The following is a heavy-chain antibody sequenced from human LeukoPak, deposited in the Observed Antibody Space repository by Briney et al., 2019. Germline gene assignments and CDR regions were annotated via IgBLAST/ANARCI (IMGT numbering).Heavy chain of an antibody. CDR3: AREPRRLGPGYFDY. D-gene: IGHD1-14*01. Sequence: SVTVSCTASGGTFSSYAISWVRQAPGQGLEWMGGIIPIFGTANYAQKFQGRVTITADESTSTAYMELSSLRSEDTAVYYCAREPRRLGPGYFDYWGQGTLVTVSS. J-gene: IGHJ4*02. CDR1: GGTFSSYA. V-gene: IGHV1-69*13. CDR2: IIPIFGTA.